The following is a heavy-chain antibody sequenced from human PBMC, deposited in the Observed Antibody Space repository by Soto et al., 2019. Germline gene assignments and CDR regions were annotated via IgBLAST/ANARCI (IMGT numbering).Heavy chain of an antibody. J-gene: IGHJ4*02. CDR3: ARHYCTGGPCYFDY. V-gene: IGHV4-39*01. CDR1: GGSISGSIHY. Sequence: SETLSLPFSGSGGSISGSIHYLGWIPQPPGKGLEWIGSIDYSGSTYYNPSLKSRVTISVDTSKNQLSLKLISVTAADTAVYYCARHYCTGGPCYFDYWGQGTVVTVSS. D-gene: IGHD2-8*02. CDR2: IDYSGST.